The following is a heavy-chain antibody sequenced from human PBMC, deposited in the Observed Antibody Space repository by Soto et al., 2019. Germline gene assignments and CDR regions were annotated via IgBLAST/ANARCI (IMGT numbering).Heavy chain of an antibody. D-gene: IGHD3-10*01. CDR2: IYYSGST. J-gene: IGHJ5*02. CDR3: ARGHTTLLWFGELLWDWFDP. CDR1: GGSISSGGYY. V-gene: IGHV4-31*03. Sequence: SETLSLTCTVSGGSISSGGYYWSWIRQHPGKGLEWIGYIYYSGSTYYNPSLKSRVTISVDTSKNQFSLKLSSVTAADTAVYYCARGHTTLLWFGELLWDWFDPWGQGTLVTVSS.